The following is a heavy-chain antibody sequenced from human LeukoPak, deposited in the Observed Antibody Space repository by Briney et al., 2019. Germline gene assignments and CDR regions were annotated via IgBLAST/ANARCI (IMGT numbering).Heavy chain of an antibody. Sequence: GESLKISCKGSGYSFTSYWIGWVRQMPGKGLEWMGIINAGDSDTRYSPSFQGQVTISVDKSISTAYLQWSSLQASDTAMYYCARAIGTSQFYFYYGMDVWGQGTTVTVSS. CDR1: GYSFTSYW. CDR3: ARAIGTSQFYFYYGMDV. V-gene: IGHV5-51*01. D-gene: IGHD2-2*01. J-gene: IGHJ6*02. CDR2: INAGDSDT.